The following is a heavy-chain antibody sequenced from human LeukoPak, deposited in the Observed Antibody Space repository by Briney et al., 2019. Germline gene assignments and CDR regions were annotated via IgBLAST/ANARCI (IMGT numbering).Heavy chain of an antibody. D-gene: IGHD6-19*01. J-gene: IGHJ4*02. CDR2: ISGSSTYI. CDR1: GFTFSAYS. CDR3: ATDGRSSGWYGFDY. Sequence: GGSLRLSCAGSGFTFSAYSMIWVRQAPGKGLEWVSSISGSSTYIYYSDSVKGRFNISRDNAKKSLYLQLNSLRAEDTAVYYCATDGRSSGWYGFDYWGQGILVTVSS. V-gene: IGHV3-21*01.